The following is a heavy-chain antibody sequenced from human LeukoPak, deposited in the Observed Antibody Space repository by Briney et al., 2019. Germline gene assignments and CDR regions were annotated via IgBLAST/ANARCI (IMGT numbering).Heavy chain of an antibody. CDR2: IYSGGST. CDR1: AFTVSSNY. CDR3: ASGPSYCSSTSCYSDYYYGMDV. D-gene: IGHD2-2*01. V-gene: IGHV3-53*01. Sequence: GGSLRLSCAASAFTVSSNYMSWVRQAPGKGLEWVSVIYSGGSTYYADSVKGRFTISRDNSKNTLYLQMNSLRAEDTAVYYCASGPSYCSSTSCYSDYYYGMDVWGQGTTVTVSS. J-gene: IGHJ6*02.